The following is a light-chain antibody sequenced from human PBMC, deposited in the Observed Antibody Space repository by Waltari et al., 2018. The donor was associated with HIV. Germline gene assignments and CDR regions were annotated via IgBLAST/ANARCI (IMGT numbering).Light chain of an antibody. CDR1: NSDIGAYNF. J-gene: IGLJ3*02. CDR2: EVH. Sequence: QSALTQPASVSGSPGQWITISCTGSNSDIGAYNFVSWYQQHPGKAPKVMIYEVHNRPSGVSKRFSGAKSGNTASLTSSGLQAEDEADYYCSSYTRTSTWVFGGGTKLTV. CDR3: SSYTRTSTWV. V-gene: IGLV2-14*01.